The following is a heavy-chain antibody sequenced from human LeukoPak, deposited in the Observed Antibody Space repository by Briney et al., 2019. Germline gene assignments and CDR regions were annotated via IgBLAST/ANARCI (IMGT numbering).Heavy chain of an antibody. CDR2: ISAYNGNT. Sequence: ASVKVSCKASGYTFTSYGISWVRQAPGQGLEWMGWISAYNGNTNYAQKFQGRVTMTRDTSISTAYMELSRLRSDDTAVYYCAYDPGMADVLDDWGQGTLVTVSS. CDR3: AYDPGMADVLDD. CDR1: GYTFTSYG. J-gene: IGHJ4*02. D-gene: IGHD6-13*01. V-gene: IGHV1-18*01.